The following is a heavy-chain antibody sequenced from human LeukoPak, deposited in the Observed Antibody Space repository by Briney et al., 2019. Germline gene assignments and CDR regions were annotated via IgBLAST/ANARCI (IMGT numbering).Heavy chain of an antibody. CDR2: ISSSSSYI. D-gene: IGHD6-19*01. J-gene: IGHJ3*02. CDR1: GFTFSSYS. CDR3: ARGDYSSGSNDAFDI. Sequence: GGSLRLSCAASGFTFSSYSMNWVRQAPGEGLEWVSSISSSSSYIYYADSVKGRFTISRDNAKNSLYLQMNSLRAEDTAVYYCARGDYSSGSNDAFDIWGQGTMVTVSS. V-gene: IGHV3-21*01.